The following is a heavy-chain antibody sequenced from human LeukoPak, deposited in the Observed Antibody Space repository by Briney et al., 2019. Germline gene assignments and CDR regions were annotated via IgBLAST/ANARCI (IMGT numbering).Heavy chain of an antibody. CDR2: IYHTGST. Sequence: SETLSLTCAVSGYSISSGYYWGWVRQSPGKGLEWIGGIYHTGSTYYNPSLKSRVTISADTSKNHFSLRLSSVTAADTAVYYCVRHPLAARSFDYWGQGTLVTVSS. CDR1: GYSISSGYY. D-gene: IGHD6-6*01. V-gene: IGHV4-38-2*01. J-gene: IGHJ4*02. CDR3: VRHPLAARSFDY.